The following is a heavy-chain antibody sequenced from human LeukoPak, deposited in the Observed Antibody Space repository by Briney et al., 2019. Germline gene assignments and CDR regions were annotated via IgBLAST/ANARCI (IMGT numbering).Heavy chain of an antibody. Sequence: SQTLSLTCTVSGGSISSGGYYWSWIRQHPGKGLEWIGYIYYSGSTYYNPSLKSRVTISVDTSKNQFSLKLSSVTAADTAVYYCARVGVYYYDSSGHPLRPDAFDIWGQGTMVTVSS. CDR2: IYYSGST. CDR1: GGSISSGGYY. CDR3: ARVGVYYYDSSGHPLRPDAFDI. J-gene: IGHJ3*02. V-gene: IGHV4-31*03. D-gene: IGHD3-22*01.